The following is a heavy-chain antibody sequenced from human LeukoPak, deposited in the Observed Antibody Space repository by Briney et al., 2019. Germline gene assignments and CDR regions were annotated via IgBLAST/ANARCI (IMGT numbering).Heavy chain of an antibody. D-gene: IGHD2-2*01. V-gene: IGHV3-30*02. CDR3: AKIRSNLGYCSSTSCRGDAFDI. Sequence: GGSLRLSCAASGFTFSSYGMHWVRQAPGKGLEWVAVIRYDGSNKYYADSVKGRFTISRDNSKNTLYLQMNSLRAEDTAVYYCAKIRSNLGYCSSTSCRGDAFDIWGQGTMVTVSS. CDR2: IRYDGSNK. CDR1: GFTFSSYG. J-gene: IGHJ3*02.